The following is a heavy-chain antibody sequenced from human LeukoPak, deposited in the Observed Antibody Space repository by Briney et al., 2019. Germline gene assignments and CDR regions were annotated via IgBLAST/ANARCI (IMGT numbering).Heavy chain of an antibody. V-gene: IGHV1-69*13. Sequence: SVKVSCKASGYTFTSYDINWVRQAPGQGLEWMGGIIPIFGTANYAQKFQGRVTITADESTSTAYMELSSLRSEDTAVYYCARSKSYYDSSGYYYYYYGMDVWGQGTTVTVSS. D-gene: IGHD3-22*01. CDR1: GYTFTSYD. J-gene: IGHJ6*02. CDR3: ARSKSYYDSSGYYYYYYGMDV. CDR2: IIPIFGTA.